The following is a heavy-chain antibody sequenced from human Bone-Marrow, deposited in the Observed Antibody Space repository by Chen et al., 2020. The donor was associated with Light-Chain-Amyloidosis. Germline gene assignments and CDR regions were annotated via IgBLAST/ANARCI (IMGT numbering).Heavy chain of an antibody. D-gene: IGHD3-16*01. J-gene: IGHJ3*01. Sequence: EVQLLESGGGLAQPGGSLRLSCTVSGMTVSSYAMTWLRQAPGKGLEWVASINRRDGNKKYAASVNGRFTISRDESRNTVFLEMDFLGAEDTAVYYCAKDRRGSYGWQAFDVWGQGTMVIVS. CDR3: AKDRRGSYGWQAFDV. CDR1: GMTVSSYA. CDR2: INRRDGNK. V-gene: IGHV3-23*01.